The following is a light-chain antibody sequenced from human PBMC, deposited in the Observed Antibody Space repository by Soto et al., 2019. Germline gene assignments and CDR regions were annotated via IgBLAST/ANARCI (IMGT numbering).Light chain of an antibody. CDR3: HQRHTIPAWT. V-gene: IGKV1-39*01. Sequence: DIQMTQSPSSLSASVGDRVTITCRASQSISTYLNWYQQQPGKDPKVLSYGASNLQSGVPSRFSGSGTGTDFTLTINSLDPEDFATYYCHQRHTIPAWTFGQGTKVEIK. CDR2: GAS. CDR1: QSISTY. J-gene: IGKJ1*01.